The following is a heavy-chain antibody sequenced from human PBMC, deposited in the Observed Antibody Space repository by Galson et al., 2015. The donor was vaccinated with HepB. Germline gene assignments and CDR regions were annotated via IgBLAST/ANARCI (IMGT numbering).Heavy chain of an antibody. J-gene: IGHJ4*02. CDR2: ISLSGGNT. Sequence: SLRLSCAASGFTFSSYVMSWVRQAPGKGLEWVSFISLSGGNTYYADSVKGRFTISRDNSKSTLYLQVSSLRAEDTAVYYCAKVESSNSWYAAFDYWGQGTLVTVSS. CDR1: GFTFSSYV. D-gene: IGHD6-13*01. CDR3: AKVESSNSWYAAFDY. V-gene: IGHV3-23*01.